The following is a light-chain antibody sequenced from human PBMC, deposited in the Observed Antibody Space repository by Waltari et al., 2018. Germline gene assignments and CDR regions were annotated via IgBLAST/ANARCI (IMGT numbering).Light chain of an antibody. CDR1: SSNIGSNP. J-gene: IGLJ7*01. V-gene: IGLV1-44*01. Sequence: QSVLTQPPSASGTPGLRVPISCSGSSSNIGSNPVNWYQQLPGTAPKPLIYSNNQRPSGVPDRFSGSKSGTSASLAISGLQSEDEADYYCATWDDSLNAAVFGGGTQLSVL. CDR3: ATWDDSLNAAV. CDR2: SNN.